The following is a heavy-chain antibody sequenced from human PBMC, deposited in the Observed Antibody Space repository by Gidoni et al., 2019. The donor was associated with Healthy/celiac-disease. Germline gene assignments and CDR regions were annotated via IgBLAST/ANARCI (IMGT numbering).Heavy chain of an antibody. D-gene: IGHD3-22*01. Sequence: SAYNGNTNYAQKLQGRVTMTTDTSTSTAYMELRSLRSDDTAEYYCARGRFDSSGYYGYYYGMDVWGQGTTVTVSS. CDR3: ARGRFDSSGYYGYYYGMDV. J-gene: IGHJ6*02. V-gene: IGHV1-18*01. CDR2: SAYNGNT.